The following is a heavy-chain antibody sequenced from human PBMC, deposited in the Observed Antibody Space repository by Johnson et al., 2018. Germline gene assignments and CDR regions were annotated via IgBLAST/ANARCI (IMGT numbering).Heavy chain of an antibody. CDR2: IYPGDSDT. CDR1: GYTFSTYW. Sequence: VQLVETGAEVKKPGESLKISCKGSGYTFSTYWIGWVRQMPGKGLEWMGIIYPGDSDTRYSPSFQGQVTISADKSISTAYLQWSSLKASDTAMYYCARPGRVYYGRSGYYYGACDIWGQGTMVTVSS. CDR3: ARPGRVYYGRSGYYYGACDI. V-gene: IGHV5-51*03. J-gene: IGHJ3*02. D-gene: IGHD3-22*01.